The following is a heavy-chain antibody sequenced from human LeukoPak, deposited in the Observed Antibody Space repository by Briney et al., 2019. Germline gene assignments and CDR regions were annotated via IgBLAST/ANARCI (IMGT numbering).Heavy chain of an antibody. CDR3: ARGMVDTAMVETNNWFDP. CDR2: MNPNSGNT. J-gene: IGHJ5*02. Sequence: GASVKVSCKASGYTFTSYDINWVRQATGQGLEWMGCMNPNSGNTGYAQKFQGTVTMTRNTSISTAYMEMSSLRSEDTAVYYCARGMVDTAMVETNNWFDPWGQGTLVTVSS. CDR1: GYTFTSYD. D-gene: IGHD5-18*01. V-gene: IGHV1-8*02.